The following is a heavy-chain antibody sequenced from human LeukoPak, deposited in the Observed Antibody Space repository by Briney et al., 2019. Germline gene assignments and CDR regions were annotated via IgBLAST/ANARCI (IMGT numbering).Heavy chain of an antibody. J-gene: IGHJ4*02. CDR1: GGTFSSYA. D-gene: IGHD6-19*01. CDR2: IIPILGIA. V-gene: IGHV1-69*04. Sequence: ASVKVSCKASGGTFSSYAISWVRQAPGQGLEWMGRIIPILGIANYAQKFQGRVTITADKSTSTAYMELSSLRSEDTAVYYCARLKVAGEIGFDYWGQGTLVTVSS. CDR3: ARLKVAGEIGFDY.